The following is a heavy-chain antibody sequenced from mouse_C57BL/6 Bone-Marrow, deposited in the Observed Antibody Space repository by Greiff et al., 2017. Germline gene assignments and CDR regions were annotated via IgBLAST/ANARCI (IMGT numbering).Heavy chain of an antibody. CDR3: ARWVITTVVAPYYFDY. D-gene: IGHD1-1*01. CDR2: IYPRSGNT. Sequence: VQLQQSGAELARPGASVKLSCKASGYTFTSYGISWVKQRTGQGLEWIGEIYPRSGNTYYNEKFKGKATLTADKSSSTAYMELRSLTSEYSAVYFCARWVITTVVAPYYFDYWGQGTTLTVSS. V-gene: IGHV1-81*01. J-gene: IGHJ2*01. CDR1: GYTFTSYG.